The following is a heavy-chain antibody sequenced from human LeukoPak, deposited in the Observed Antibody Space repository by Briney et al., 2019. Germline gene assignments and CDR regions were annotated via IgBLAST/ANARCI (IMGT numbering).Heavy chain of an antibody. Sequence: GGSLRLSCAASGFTFSDYGIHWVRQAPGKGLEWVSSISSSSSYIYYADSVKGRFTISRDNAKNSLYLQMNSLRAEDTAVYYCARVNVVDDYWGQGTLVTVSS. V-gene: IGHV3-21*01. J-gene: IGHJ4*02. D-gene: IGHD2-2*01. CDR2: ISSSSSYI. CDR3: ARVNVVDDY. CDR1: GFTFSDYG.